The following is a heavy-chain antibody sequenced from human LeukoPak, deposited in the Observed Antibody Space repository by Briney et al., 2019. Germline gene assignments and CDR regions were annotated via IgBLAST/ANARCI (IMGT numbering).Heavy chain of an antibody. Sequence: SETLSLTCTVSGGSISSGGYYWSWIRQHPGKGLEWIGYIYYSGSTYYNPSLKSRVTISVDTSKNQFSLKLSSVTAADTAVYYCASIEGAHDAFDIWGQGTMVTVSS. J-gene: IGHJ3*02. CDR3: ASIEGAHDAFDI. CDR1: GGSISSGGYY. D-gene: IGHD1-26*01. CDR2: IYYSGST. V-gene: IGHV4-31*03.